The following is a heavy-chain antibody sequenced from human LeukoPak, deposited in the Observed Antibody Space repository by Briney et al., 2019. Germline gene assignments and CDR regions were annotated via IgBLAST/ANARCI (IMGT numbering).Heavy chain of an antibody. CDR3: AKKAQYDGHYPLDY. D-gene: IGHD4/OR15-4a*01. J-gene: IGHJ4*02. CDR1: GFTFSQYW. Sequence: AGGSLRLSCAASGFTFSQYWMSWVRQAPGKGLEWVANIRQDGHENYYADSVKGRFTISRDNAENSLFLQMNSLRAEDTALYFCAKKAQYDGHYPLDYWGQGTLVTVSA. V-gene: IGHV3-7*03. CDR2: IRQDGHEN.